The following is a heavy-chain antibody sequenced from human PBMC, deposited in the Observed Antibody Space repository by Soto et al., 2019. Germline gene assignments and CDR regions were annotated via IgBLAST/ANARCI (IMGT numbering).Heavy chain of an antibody. CDR1: GFTFSSYS. CDR2: ISSSSSTI. CDR3: AREAGTWHLPLNWFDP. J-gene: IGHJ5*02. D-gene: IGHD6-19*01. V-gene: IGHV3-48*02. Sequence: EVQLVESGGGLVQPGGSLRLSCAASGFTFSSYSMNWVRQAPGKGLEWVSYISSSSSTIYYADSVKRRFTITRDNDKKSLYLQMNSLRDEDTAVYYCAREAGTWHLPLNWFDPWGQGTLVTVSS.